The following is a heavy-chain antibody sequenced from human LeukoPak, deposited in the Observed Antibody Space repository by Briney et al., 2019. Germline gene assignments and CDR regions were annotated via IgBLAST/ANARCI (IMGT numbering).Heavy chain of an antibody. CDR1: GFTFSSYA. J-gene: IGHJ4*02. Sequence: GGSLRLSCAASGFTFSSYAMSWVRQAPGKGLEWVSAINWNGADTGYADSVKGRFTISRDNAKNSLYLQMNSLRVEDTALYFCARARYCTTSRCYSEYWGQGTLVTVSS. D-gene: IGHD2-2*01. V-gene: IGHV3-20*04. CDR3: ARARYCTTSRCYSEY. CDR2: INWNGADT.